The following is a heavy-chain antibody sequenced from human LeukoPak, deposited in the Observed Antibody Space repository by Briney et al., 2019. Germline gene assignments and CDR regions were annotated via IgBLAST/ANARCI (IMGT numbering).Heavy chain of an antibody. CDR3: AKGLTTPYMDV. V-gene: IGHV3-53*01. J-gene: IGHJ6*03. D-gene: IGHD4-17*01. Sequence: PGGSLRLSCAASGFTVSSNYMSWVRQAPGKGLEWVSIIYSGGSTYYADSVKGRFTISRDNSKNTLYLQMNSLRAEDTAVYYCAKGLTTPYMDVWGKGTTVTISS. CDR1: GFTVSSNY. CDR2: IYSGGST.